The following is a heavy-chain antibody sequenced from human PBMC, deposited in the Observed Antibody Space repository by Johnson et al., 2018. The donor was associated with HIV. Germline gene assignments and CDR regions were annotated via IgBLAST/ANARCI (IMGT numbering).Heavy chain of an antibody. Sequence: VQLVESGGGVVQPGRSLRLSCAASGFTFSSNYMSWVRQAPGKGLEWVSVIYSGGSTYYADSVKGRFTISRDNSKNTLYLQMNSLRAEDTALYYCARGFSSGYNDAFDIWGQGTVVTVSS. D-gene: IGHD3-22*01. CDR3: ARGFSSGYNDAFDI. J-gene: IGHJ3*02. V-gene: IGHV3-66*02. CDR2: IYSGGST. CDR1: GFTFSSNY.